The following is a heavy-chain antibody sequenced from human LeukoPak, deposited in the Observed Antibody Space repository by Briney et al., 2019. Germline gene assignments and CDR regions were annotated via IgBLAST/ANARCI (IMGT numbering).Heavy chain of an antibody. V-gene: IGHV4-39*02. CDR3: ARDRHWTNDWVFDS. CDR1: GVSISSSDSY. Sequence: SETLSLTCTVSGVSISSSDSYWGWIRQPPGKGLEWIGSIYYTGNTYYNASLKSRVTISIDTSKNQISLRLTSVTATDTAMYYCARDRHWTNDWVFDSWGQGTLVTVSS. J-gene: IGHJ4*02. D-gene: IGHD1/OR15-1a*01. CDR2: IYYTGNT.